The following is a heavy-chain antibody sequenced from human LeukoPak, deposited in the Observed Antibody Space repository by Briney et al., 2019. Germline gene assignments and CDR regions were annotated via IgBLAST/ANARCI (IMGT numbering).Heavy chain of an antibody. CDR1: GGSVSSNIYY. J-gene: IGHJ4*02. Sequence: PSETLSLTCTVSGGSVSSNIYYCHWIRQPPGKGLEWIGYIYYSGSTNYNPSLKSRVTISVDTSKNQFSLKLTSLTAAGTAVYYCAREDSSGYLGYWGQGTLVTVSS. CDR3: AREDSSGYLGY. D-gene: IGHD3-22*01. CDR2: IYYSGST. V-gene: IGHV4-61*01.